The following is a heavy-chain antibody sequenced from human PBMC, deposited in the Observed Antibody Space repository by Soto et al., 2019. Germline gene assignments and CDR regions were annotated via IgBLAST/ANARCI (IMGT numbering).Heavy chain of an antibody. D-gene: IGHD5-12*01. CDR3: ARLDLSGYDLPNYYYVDV. V-gene: IGHV4-59*01. CDR1: GGSISSYY. CDR2: IYYSGST. Sequence: SETLSLTCTNSGGSISSYYWSCILHPPWKVLECIGNIYYSGSTNYNPSLKSRVTISVDTSKNQFSLKLSSVTAADKAVYYCARLDLSGYDLPNYYYVDVWGKGTTVTVSS. J-gene: IGHJ6*03.